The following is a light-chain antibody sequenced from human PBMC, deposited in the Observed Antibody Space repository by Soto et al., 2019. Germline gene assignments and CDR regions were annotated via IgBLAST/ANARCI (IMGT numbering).Light chain of an antibody. J-gene: IGKJ1*01. V-gene: IGKV3-15*01. CDR2: ATS. Sequence: EIVMTQSPATLSVPPGERASLSCRASQSVSSNLAWYQQKPGQTPRLLIYATSTRATGIPARFSGSGSGTEFTLTISSLQSEDFAVYYCQQYNNWPQTFGQGTKVDIK. CDR3: QQYNNWPQT. CDR1: QSVSSN.